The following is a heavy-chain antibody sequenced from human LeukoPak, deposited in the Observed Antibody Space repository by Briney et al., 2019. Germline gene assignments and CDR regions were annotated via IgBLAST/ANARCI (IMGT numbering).Heavy chain of an antibody. J-gene: IGHJ5*02. Sequence: PSETLSLTCTVSGGSISSGGYYWSWIRQHPGKGLEWIGYIYYSGSTYYNPSLKSRVTISVDTSKNQFSLKLSSVTAADTAVYYCARGARNYDFWSGYPPPVRFDPWGQGTLVTASS. CDR3: ARGARNYDFWSGYPPPVRFDP. CDR1: GGSISSGGYY. CDR2: IYYSGST. D-gene: IGHD3-3*01. V-gene: IGHV4-31*03.